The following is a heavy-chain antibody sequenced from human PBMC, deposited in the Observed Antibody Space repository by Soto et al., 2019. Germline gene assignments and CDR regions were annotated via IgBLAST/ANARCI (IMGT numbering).Heavy chain of an antibody. D-gene: IGHD4-17*01. CDR2: IYTGGST. Sequence: EVQLVESGGGLVQPGGSVRLSCAASGFTVSSNYMSWVRQAPGKGLEWVSVIYTGGSTYYADSVKGRFTISRDNSKNTLYLQMNSLRAEDTAVYYCARDYGGSGRFDYWGQGTLVTVSS. V-gene: IGHV3-66*01. CDR3: ARDYGGSGRFDY. J-gene: IGHJ4*02. CDR1: GFTVSSNY.